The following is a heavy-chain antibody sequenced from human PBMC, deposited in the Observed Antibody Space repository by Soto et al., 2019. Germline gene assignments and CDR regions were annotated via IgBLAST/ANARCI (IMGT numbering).Heavy chain of an antibody. V-gene: IGHV4-30-4*01. CDR1: DGSFSSGDYY. CDR2: MFYTAGT. D-gene: IGHD4-17*01. CDR3: ARGDYGGFGGVDY. Sequence: QVHLQESGPGQVKPSETLSLTCSVSDGSFSSGDYYWAWVRQPPGKGLEWIGYMFYTAGTFNNPLLARRVTISRDTSRSQFSLRLTSVTAADTAVYFCARGDYGGFGGVDYWGQGVLVTVSS. J-gene: IGHJ4*02.